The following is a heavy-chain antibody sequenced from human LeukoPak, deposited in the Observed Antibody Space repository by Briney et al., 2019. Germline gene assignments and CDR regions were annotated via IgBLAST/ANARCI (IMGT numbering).Heavy chain of an antibody. Sequence: TGGSLRLSCAASGFTFSSYAMHWVRQAPGKGLVWVSRVKSDGSSTSYADSVKGRFTISRDSAKNTLYLQMNSLRGEDTAVYYCARDLDFSVDVWGQGTTVIVSS. CDR3: ARDLDFSVDV. V-gene: IGHV3-74*01. CDR2: VKSDGSST. D-gene: IGHD3/OR15-3a*01. CDR1: GFTFSSYA. J-gene: IGHJ6*02.